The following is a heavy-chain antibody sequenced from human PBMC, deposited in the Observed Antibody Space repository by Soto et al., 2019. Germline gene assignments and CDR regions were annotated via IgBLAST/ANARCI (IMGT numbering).Heavy chain of an antibody. V-gene: IGHV4-61*01. J-gene: IGHJ4*02. CDR3: ARDPLGYSSSHFFDQ. Sequence: QVQLQESGPGLVKPSETLSVTCSVSGVSVSSGSHYWSWIRQSPGKGLEWIGFIYYSGSTNYNPSLKCRVTISVDTSKNQFSLKVTSVTAADTAVYFCARDPLGYSSSHFFDQWGQGTLVTVSS. D-gene: IGHD3-22*01. CDR2: IYYSGST. CDR1: GVSVSSGSHY.